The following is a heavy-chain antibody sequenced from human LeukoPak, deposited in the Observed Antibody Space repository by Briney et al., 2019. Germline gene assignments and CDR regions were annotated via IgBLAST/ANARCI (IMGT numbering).Heavy chain of an antibody. D-gene: IGHD6-6*01. Sequence: SETLSLTCTVAGGSISSGSYYWSWIRQPAGKGLEWIGRIYTSGSTHYNPSLKTRVTISVDTSKNQFSLKLSSVTAAGTAVYYCARDGRSIAARPSPSGWFDPWGQGTLVTVSS. J-gene: IGHJ5*02. V-gene: IGHV4-61*02. CDR3: ARDGRSIAARPSPSGWFDP. CDR1: GGSISSGSYY. CDR2: IYTSGST.